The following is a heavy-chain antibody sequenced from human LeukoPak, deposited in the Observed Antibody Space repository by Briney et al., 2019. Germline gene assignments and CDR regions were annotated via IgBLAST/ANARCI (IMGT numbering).Heavy chain of an antibody. Sequence: GGSLRLSCAASGFTFSDYWMHWVRQAPGKGLEWVALIWYDGSNKYYTDSVKGRLTISRDNSKNTLYLQMNSLRAEDTAIYYCAREGPRGNSQFDYWGQGTLVTVSS. CDR3: AREGPRGNSQFDY. J-gene: IGHJ4*02. D-gene: IGHD2/OR15-2a*01. V-gene: IGHV3-33*08. CDR2: IWYDGSNK. CDR1: GFTFSDYW.